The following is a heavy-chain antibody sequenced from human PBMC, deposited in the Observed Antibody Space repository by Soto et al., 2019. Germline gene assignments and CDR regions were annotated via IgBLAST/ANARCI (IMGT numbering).Heavy chain of an antibody. CDR1: GGSISSSNW. D-gene: IGHD3-10*01. J-gene: IGHJ4*02. V-gene: IGHV4-4*02. CDR2: IYHSGST. Sequence: QVQLQESGPGLVKPSGTLSLTCAVSGGSISSSNWWSWVRQPPGKGLEWIGEIYHSGSTNYNPSLKRRVTISVDKSKNQFSLKLSSVTAADTAVYYCAGDFSGSSFGTSTYWGQGTLVTVSS. CDR3: AGDFSGSSFGTSTY.